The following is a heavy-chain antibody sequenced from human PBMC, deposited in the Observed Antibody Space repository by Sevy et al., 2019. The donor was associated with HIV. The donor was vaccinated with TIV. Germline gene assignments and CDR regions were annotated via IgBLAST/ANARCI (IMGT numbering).Heavy chain of an antibody. CDR1: GFTFDDYT. D-gene: IGHD1-26*01. CDR2: IRGKAYGGTT. V-gene: IGHV3-49*04. CDR3: TRVEGAADWGMDV. J-gene: IGHJ6*02. Sequence: GGSLRLSCRASGFTFDDYTMSWVRQAPGKGLEWVAFIRGKAYGGTTEYAASVKGRFTISRDESKSIAYLQMNSLKTEDTAVYYCTRVEGAADWGMDVWGQGTTVTVSS.